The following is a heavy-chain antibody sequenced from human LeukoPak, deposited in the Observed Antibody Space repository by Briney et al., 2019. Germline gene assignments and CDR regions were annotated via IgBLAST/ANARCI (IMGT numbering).Heavy chain of an antibody. CDR3: AVRAESDSSGYDY. D-gene: IGHD3-22*01. Sequence: SETLSLTCAVYGGSFTGYYWSWIRKPPGKGLEWSGEINHSVSTNYNPSLKSRVTISVDTSKHQFSLKLSSVTAADTALYYCAVRAESDSSGYDYWGQGTLVTVSS. CDR1: GGSFTGYY. V-gene: IGHV4-34*01. CDR2: INHSVST. J-gene: IGHJ4*02.